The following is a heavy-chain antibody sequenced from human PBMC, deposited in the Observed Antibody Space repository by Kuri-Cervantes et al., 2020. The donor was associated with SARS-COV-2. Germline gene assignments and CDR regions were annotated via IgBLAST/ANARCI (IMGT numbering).Heavy chain of an antibody. D-gene: IGHD1-26*01. CDR2: IIPIFGTA. CDR3: AKVKEGGSYYYFDY. Sequence: SVKVSCKASGYTFTSYGISWVRQAPGQGLEWMGGIIPIFGTANYAQKFQGRVTITADESTSTAYMGLSSLRSEDTAVYYCAKVKEGGSYYYFDYWGQGTLVTVSS. CDR1: GYTFTSYG. J-gene: IGHJ4*02. V-gene: IGHV1-69*13.